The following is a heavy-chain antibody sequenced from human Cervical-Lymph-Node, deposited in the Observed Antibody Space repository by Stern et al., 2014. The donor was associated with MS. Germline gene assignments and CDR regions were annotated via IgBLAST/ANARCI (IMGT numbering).Heavy chain of an antibody. V-gene: IGHV3-49*03. Sequence: MQLVQSGGGLVQPGRSLRLSCTTSGFIFADYAMTWFRQAPGKGLEWVGFIRSKTYGGTAEYAASVKGRFTISRDDSKSIAYLEMNSLKTEDTAVYYCTKYSGYTYADFDYWGQGTLVTVSS. CDR3: TKYSGYTYADFDY. CDR2: IRSKTYGGTA. CDR1: GFIFADYA. J-gene: IGHJ4*02. D-gene: IGHD5-18*01.